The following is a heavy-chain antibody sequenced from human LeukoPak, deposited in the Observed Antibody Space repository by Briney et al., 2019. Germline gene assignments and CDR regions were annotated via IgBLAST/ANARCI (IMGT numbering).Heavy chain of an antibody. Sequence: ASVKVSCKASGYTFSGYYMHWVRQAPGQGLEWMGWINPNSGGTNYAQKFQGRVTMTRDTSISTAYMELSRLRSDDTAVDYCARETTIFGVVIAAYKDWGQGTMVTVSS. CDR1: GYTFSGYY. D-gene: IGHD3-3*01. J-gene: IGHJ3*01. V-gene: IGHV1-2*02. CDR3: ARETTIFGVVIAAYKD. CDR2: INPNSGGT.